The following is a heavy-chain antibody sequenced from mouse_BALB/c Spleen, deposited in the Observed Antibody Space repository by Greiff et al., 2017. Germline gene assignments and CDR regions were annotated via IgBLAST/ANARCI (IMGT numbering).Heavy chain of an antibody. CDR2: ISSGGST. CDR3: ARGVGPFAY. CDR1: GFTFSSYA. D-gene: IGHD1-1*01. J-gene: IGHJ3*01. Sequence: EVKLMESGGGLVKPGGSLKLSCAASGFTFSSYAMSWVRQTPEKRLEWVASISSGGSTYYPDSVKGRFTISRDNARNILYLQMSSLRSEDTAMYYCARGVGPFAYWGQGTLVTVSA. V-gene: IGHV5-6-5*01.